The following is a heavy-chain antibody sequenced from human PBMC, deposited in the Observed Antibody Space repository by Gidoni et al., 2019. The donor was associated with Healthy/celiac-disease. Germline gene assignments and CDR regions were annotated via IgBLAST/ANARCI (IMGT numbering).Heavy chain of an antibody. V-gene: IGHV4-39*02. CDR2: IYYSGST. CDR3: ARDNNYCSGGSCYSGWFDP. D-gene: IGHD2-15*01. J-gene: IGHJ5*02. CDR1: GGSISSSSYY. Sequence: QLQLQESGPGLVKPSETLSLTCPVSGGSISSSSYYWGWSRQPPGKGLEWIGSIYYSGSTYYNPSLKSRVTIAVDTSKNQFALKLSSVTAADTAVYYCARDNNYCSGGSCYSGWFDPWGQGTLVTVSS.